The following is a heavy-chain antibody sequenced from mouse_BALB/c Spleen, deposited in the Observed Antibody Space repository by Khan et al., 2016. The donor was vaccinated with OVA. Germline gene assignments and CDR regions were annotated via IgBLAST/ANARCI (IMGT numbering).Heavy chain of an antibody. CDR3: ARSTNGYSFAY. CDR2: MIYTGYT. CDR1: GDSITSGY. Sequence: VQLKESGPSLVKPSQTLSLTCSVTGDSITSGYWSWIRKFPGNKLEYMGYMIYTGYTDYNPSLKSRIAITRHTSKNQYYLQLSSVTAEDTATYYCARSTNGYSFAYWGQGTLVTVSA. V-gene: IGHV3-8*02. D-gene: IGHD2-14*01. J-gene: IGHJ3*01.